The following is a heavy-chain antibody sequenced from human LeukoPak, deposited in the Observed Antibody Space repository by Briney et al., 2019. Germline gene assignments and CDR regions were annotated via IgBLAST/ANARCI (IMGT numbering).Heavy chain of an antibody. Sequence: SETLSLTCAVYGGSFSGYYWSWIRQPPGKGLEWIGEINHSGSTNYNPSLKSRVTISVGTSKNQFSLKLSSVTAADTAVYYCARGYCGGDCSLKNWFDPWGQGTLVTVSS. V-gene: IGHV4-34*01. CDR2: INHSGST. CDR1: GGSFSGYY. CDR3: ARGYCGGDCSLKNWFDP. J-gene: IGHJ5*02. D-gene: IGHD2-21*02.